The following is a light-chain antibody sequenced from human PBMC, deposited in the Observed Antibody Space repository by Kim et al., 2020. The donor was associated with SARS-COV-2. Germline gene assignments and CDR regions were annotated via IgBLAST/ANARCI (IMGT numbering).Light chain of an antibody. CDR3: CSYAGSNWV. CDR1: SSDVGSYNL. J-gene: IGLJ3*02. V-gene: IGLV2-23*02. Sequence: PGQSITISCTGTSSDVGSYNLVSWHQQHPGKAPKLMIYEVSKRPSGVSNRFSGSKSGNTASLTISGLQAEDEADYYCCSYAGSNWVFGGGTQLTVL. CDR2: EVS.